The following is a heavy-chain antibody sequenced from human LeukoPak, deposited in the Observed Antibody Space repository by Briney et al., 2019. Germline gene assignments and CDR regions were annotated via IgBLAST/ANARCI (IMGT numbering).Heavy chain of an antibody. Sequence: SETLSLTCTVSGGSISSSSYYWGWIRQPPGKGLEWIGSIYHSGSTYYNPSLKSRVTISVDTSKNQFSLKLSSVTAADTAVYYCARVFFVVIDTDAFDIWGQGTMVTVSS. D-gene: IGHD3-22*01. J-gene: IGHJ3*02. CDR2: IYHSGST. CDR1: GGSISSSSYY. CDR3: ARVFFVVIDTDAFDI. V-gene: IGHV4-39*07.